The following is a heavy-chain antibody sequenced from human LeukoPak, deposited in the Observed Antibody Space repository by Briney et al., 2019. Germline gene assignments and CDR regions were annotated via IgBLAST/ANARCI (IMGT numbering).Heavy chain of an antibody. V-gene: IGHV3-7*01. CDR3: ARCGYSGSGFSTNWFDP. D-gene: IGHD3-10*01. CDR1: GFTFTSYW. J-gene: IGHJ5*02. CDR2: IKQDGSEK. Sequence: GGSLRLSCAASGFTFTSYWMSWVRQAPGKGLEWVANIKQDGSEKYYVDSVKGRFTISRDNAKNSLYLQMSSLRAEDTAVYYYARCGYSGSGFSTNWFDPWGQGTLVTVSS.